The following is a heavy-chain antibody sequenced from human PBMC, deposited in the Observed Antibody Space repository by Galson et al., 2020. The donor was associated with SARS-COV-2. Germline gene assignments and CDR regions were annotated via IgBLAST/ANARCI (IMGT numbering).Heavy chain of an antibody. Sequence: QWYQRRSQASETLSLTCVVYGGFSSDYYWTWIRQPPGKGLEWIGEISHSGSSTYNPSLKSRVTISGDTSKSEFSLKLTAVTAADTAVYYCARGGAAGRQLVLAYWGQGTLVTVSS. CDR2: ISHSGSS. V-gene: IGHV4-34*01. D-gene: IGHD2-21*01. CDR1: GGFSSDYY. J-gene: IGHJ4*02. CDR3: ARGGAAGRQLVLAY.